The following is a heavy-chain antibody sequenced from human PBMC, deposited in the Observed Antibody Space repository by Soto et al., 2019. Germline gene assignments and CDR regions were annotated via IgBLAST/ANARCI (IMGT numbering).Heavy chain of an antibody. CDR1: GGSFSGYY. Sequence: SETLSLTCAVYGGSFSGYYWSWIRQPPGKGLEWIGEINHSGSTNYNPSLKSRVTISVDTSKNQFSLKLSSVTAADTAVYYCASVPMVRVPHYYYMDVWGKGTTVTVSS. V-gene: IGHV4-34*01. CDR3: ASVPMVRVPHYYYMDV. D-gene: IGHD3-10*01. CDR2: INHSGST. J-gene: IGHJ6*03.